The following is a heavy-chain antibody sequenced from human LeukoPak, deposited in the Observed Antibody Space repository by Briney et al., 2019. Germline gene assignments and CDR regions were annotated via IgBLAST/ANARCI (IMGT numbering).Heavy chain of an antibody. J-gene: IGHJ6*03. CDR3: ARGLVGGWSDYYMDV. CDR2: IKQDGSEK. Sequence: AESLTLSCAASGFTFSSYCMSWVRQAPGKGLEWVANIKQDGSEKYYVDSVKGRFTISRDNAKNSLYLQMNSLRAEDTAVYYCARGLVGGWSDYYMDVWGKGTTVTISS. V-gene: IGHV3-7*01. CDR1: GFTFSSYC. D-gene: IGHD1-26*01.